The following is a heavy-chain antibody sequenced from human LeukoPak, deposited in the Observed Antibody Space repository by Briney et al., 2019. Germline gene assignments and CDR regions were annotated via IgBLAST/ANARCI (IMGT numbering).Heavy chain of an antibody. Sequence: GGSLRLSCVASGFTFSSYEMNWVRQAPGKGLEWLSYIGSSDSTTHYADSVKGRFTISRDNAKNSLYLQMNSLRAEDTAVYYCARDIGLYISSSPPFDYWGQGTLVTVSS. CDR1: GFTFSSYE. D-gene: IGHD1-1*01. CDR3: ARDIGLYISSSPPFDY. J-gene: IGHJ4*02. V-gene: IGHV3-48*03. CDR2: IGSSDSTT.